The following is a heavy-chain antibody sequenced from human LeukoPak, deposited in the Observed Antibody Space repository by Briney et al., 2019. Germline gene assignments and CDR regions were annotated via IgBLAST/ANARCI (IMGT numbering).Heavy chain of an antibody. CDR3: ARDIGALRIQVPPDAFDI. Sequence: ASVKVSCKASGYTFSSYAMNWVRQAPGQGLEWMGWINTNTGNPTYAQGFTGRFVFSLDTSVSTAYLQISSLKAEDTAVYYCARDIGALRIQVPPDAFDIWGRGTMVTVSS. V-gene: IGHV7-4-1*02. CDR2: INTNTGNP. J-gene: IGHJ3*02. CDR1: GYTFSSYA. D-gene: IGHD5-18*01.